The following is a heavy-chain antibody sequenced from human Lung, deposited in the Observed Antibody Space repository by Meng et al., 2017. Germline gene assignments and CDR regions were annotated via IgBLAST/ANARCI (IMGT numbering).Heavy chain of an antibody. D-gene: IGHD6-25*01. CDR1: RYNFPVYY. CDR3: ARDEDISAAGKLFGDY. V-gene: IGHV1-2*06. J-gene: IGHJ4*02. CDR2: INPKSGDT. Sequence: QGHLVQSRAEVKKTGASVQVSCKPSRYNFPVYYIHWVRRAPGQGLEWMGRINPKSGDTHYAQKFQARVTMTGDTSISTAYMELSGLRSDDTAMYYCARDEDISAAGKLFGDYWGQGTLVTVSS.